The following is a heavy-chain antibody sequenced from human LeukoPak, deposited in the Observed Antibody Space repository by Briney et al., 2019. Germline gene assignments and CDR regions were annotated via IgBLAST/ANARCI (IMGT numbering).Heavy chain of an antibody. CDR1: GFTFSSYG. J-gene: IGHJ4*02. V-gene: IGHV3-23*01. CDR2: INNSGGNT. CDR3: ARGQTTPTTYYPLDY. D-gene: IGHD3-10*01. Sequence: GGSLRLSCAVSGFTFSSYGMSWVRQAPGKGLEWVSTINNSGGNTHYADSVKGRFTISRDNSKNTLYLQMNSLRAEDTAVYYCARGQTTPTTYYPLDYWGLGTLVTVSS.